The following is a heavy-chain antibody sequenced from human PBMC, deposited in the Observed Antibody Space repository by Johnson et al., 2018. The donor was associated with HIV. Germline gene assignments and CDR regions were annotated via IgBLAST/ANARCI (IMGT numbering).Heavy chain of an antibody. J-gene: IGHJ3*02. CDR2: IGTARDT. D-gene: IGHD3-22*01. CDR1: VFTFSSYA. CDR3: ARDLIPDSTFFYDTTSYFPDALDI. V-gene: IGHV3-13*01. Sequence: VQLVESGGGVVQPGRSLRLSCAASVFTFSSYAMHWVRQAPGKGLEWVSAIGTARDTYYPGSVKGRFTISRENAKNSLYLQMNSLRAEDTAVYFCARDLIPDSTFFYDTTSYFPDALDIWGQGTLVTVSS.